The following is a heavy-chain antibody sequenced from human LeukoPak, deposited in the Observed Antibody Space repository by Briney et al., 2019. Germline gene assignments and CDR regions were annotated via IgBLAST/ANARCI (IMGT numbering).Heavy chain of an antibody. Sequence: GGSLRLSCAASGFTFSNAWMSWVRQAPGKGLEWVGRIKSKTDGGITDYAAPVKGRFTISRDDSKNTLYLQMNSLKTDDTAVYYCTTYSSGWTWGQGTLVTVSS. J-gene: IGHJ4*02. CDR3: TTYSSGWT. CDR1: GFTFSNAW. CDR2: IKSKTDGGIT. V-gene: IGHV3-15*01. D-gene: IGHD6-19*01.